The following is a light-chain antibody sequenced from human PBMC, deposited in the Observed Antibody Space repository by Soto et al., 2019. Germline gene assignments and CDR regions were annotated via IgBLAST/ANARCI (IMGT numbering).Light chain of an antibody. J-gene: IGKJ3*01. V-gene: IGKV1-39*01. Sequence: DIQVTQSPSSLSATVGDIVTITCRASHTIGKYLNWYQQQPGKVPKLLIYDASYLQSGVPSRFSGSESGTDFTLNISDLRPEDFATYYCQQSFSIPFTFGPGTKVDIK. CDR1: HTIGKY. CDR3: QQSFSIPFT. CDR2: DAS.